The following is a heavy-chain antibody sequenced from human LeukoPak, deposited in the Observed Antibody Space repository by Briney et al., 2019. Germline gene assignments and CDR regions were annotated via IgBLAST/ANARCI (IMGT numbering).Heavy chain of an antibody. CDR1: GFTFSSYA. D-gene: IGHD3-22*01. CDR2: ISSNGRST. J-gene: IGHJ4*02. Sequence: GGSLRLSCAASGFTFSSYAMHWVRQAPGKGLEYVSAISSNGRSTYYANSVKGRFTISRDNSKNTLYLQMGSLRAEDMAVYYCAREDGSGYASDYWGQGTLVTVSS. CDR3: AREDGSGYASDY. V-gene: IGHV3-64*01.